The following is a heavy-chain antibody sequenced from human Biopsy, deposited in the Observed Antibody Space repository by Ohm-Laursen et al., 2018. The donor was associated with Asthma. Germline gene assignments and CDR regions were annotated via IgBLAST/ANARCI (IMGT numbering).Heavy chain of an antibody. CDR1: GFTFRNFG. J-gene: IGHJ4*02. D-gene: IGHD2-21*01. V-gene: IGHV3-30*03. Sequence: SLRLSCAASGFTFRNFGMHWVRQAPGKGLEWVALISSDVREWYADSVKGRFTISRDNSKNTLDLQMNSLRGDDTTVYYCVRWRSGYPDHYSDFWGLGTLVTVSS. CDR2: ISSDVRE. CDR3: VRWRSGYPDHYSDF.